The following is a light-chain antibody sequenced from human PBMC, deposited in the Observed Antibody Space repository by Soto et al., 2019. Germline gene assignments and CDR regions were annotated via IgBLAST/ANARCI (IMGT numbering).Light chain of an antibody. CDR1: SGDIGDYNY. V-gene: IGLV2-14*01. Sequence: QSALTQPASVSGSPGQSITISCVGTSGDIGDYNYVSWYQQHPGTVPKVLIYDVSNRPSGVSYRFSGTKSGNTASLTVSGLQAEDEADYYCCSYTRSGTLIFGTGTKLTVL. CDR3: CSYTRSGTLI. CDR2: DVS. J-gene: IGLJ1*01.